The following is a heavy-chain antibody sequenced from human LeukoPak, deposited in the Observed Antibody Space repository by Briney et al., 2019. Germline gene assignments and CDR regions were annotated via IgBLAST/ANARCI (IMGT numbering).Heavy chain of an antibody. J-gene: IGHJ4*02. CDR2: ISSSSSTI. CDR3: ARGGEDYYDSSGYYYFSLFDY. D-gene: IGHD3-22*01. CDR1: GFTFSSYS. V-gene: IGHV3-48*01. Sequence: GGSLRLSCAASGFTFSSYSMNWVRQAPGKGLEWVSYISSSSSTIYCADSVKGRFTISRDNAKNSLYLQMNSLRAEDTAVYYCARGGEDYYDSSGYYYFSLFDYWGQGTLVTVSS.